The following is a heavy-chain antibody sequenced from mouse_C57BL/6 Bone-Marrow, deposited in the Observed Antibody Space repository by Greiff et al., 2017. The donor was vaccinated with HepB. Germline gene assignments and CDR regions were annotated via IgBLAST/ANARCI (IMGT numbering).Heavy chain of an antibody. J-gene: IGHJ4*01. CDR2: INPNNGGT. V-gene: IGHV1-18*01. CDR3: ARRHRIYYYGSRPMDY. CDR1: GYTFTDYN. D-gene: IGHD1-1*01. Sequence: EVQLQQSGPELVKPGASVKIPCKASGYTFTDYNMDWVKQSHGKSLEWIGDINPNNGGTIYNQKFKGKATLTVDKSSSTAYMELRSLTSEDTAVYYCARRHRIYYYGSRPMDYWGQGTSVSVSS.